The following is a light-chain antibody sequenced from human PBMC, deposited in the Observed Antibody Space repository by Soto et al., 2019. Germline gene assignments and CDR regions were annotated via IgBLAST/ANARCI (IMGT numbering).Light chain of an antibody. J-gene: IGKJ4*01. CDR1: QSVGRNF. CDR3: PQYASSPLT. CDR2: GPS. V-gene: IGKV3-20*01. Sequence: EIVLTQSPDTLSVSPGERATLSCRASQSVGRNFLAWYQHKPGQAPRLLVYGPSSRATGIPDRFSGSGSGTDFSLTINRLEPEDFAVYYCPQYASSPLTFGGGTKVETK.